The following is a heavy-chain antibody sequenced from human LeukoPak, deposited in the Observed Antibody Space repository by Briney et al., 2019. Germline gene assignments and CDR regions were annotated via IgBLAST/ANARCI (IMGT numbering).Heavy chain of an antibody. J-gene: IGHJ4*02. CDR1: GFTLRSYW. Sequence: HAGGSLRLSCVASGFTLRSYWMHWVRQAPGKGLVWVSRINSDGSSTSYADSVKGRFTISRDNAKNTLYLQMNSPRAEDTAVYYCALGGFDYWGQGTLVTVSS. CDR2: INSDGSST. CDR3: ALGGFDY. V-gene: IGHV3-74*01.